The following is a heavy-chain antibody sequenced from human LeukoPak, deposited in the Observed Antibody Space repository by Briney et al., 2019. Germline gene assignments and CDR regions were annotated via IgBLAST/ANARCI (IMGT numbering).Heavy chain of an antibody. CDR1: GFTFDDYA. D-gene: IGHD6-19*01. V-gene: IGHV3-9*01. CDR3: AKDIGAVALRHFDY. CDR2: ISWNSGSI. Sequence: PGGSLRLSCAASGFTFDDYAMHWVRHAPGKGLEWVSGISWNSGSIGYADSVKGRFTISRDNAKNSLYLQMNSLRAEDTALYYCAKDIGAVALRHFDYWGQGTLVTVSS. J-gene: IGHJ4*02.